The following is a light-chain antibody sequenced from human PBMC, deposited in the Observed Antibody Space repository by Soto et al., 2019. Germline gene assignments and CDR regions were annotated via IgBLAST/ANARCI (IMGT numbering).Light chain of an antibody. V-gene: IGKV1-5*01. CDR2: DAS. CDR3: QQYDNLPLT. CDR1: QSISSW. Sequence: IQMTQPTSTLSAYVGDRVTITCRASQSISSWLAWYQQKPGKAPKLLIYDASSLESGVPSRFSGSGSGTEFTLTISSLQPEDIATYYCQQYDNLPLTFGGVTKVDIK. J-gene: IGKJ4*01.